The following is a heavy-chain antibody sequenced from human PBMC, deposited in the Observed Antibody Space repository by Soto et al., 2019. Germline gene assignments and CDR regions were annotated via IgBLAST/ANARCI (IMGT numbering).Heavy chain of an antibody. CDR1: GFTFSSYG. J-gene: IGHJ4*02. D-gene: IGHD3-22*01. V-gene: IGHV3-33*01. Sequence: QVQLVESGGGVVQPGRSLRLSCAASGFTFSSYGMHWVRQAPGKGLEWVAVIWYDGSNKHFAESVKGRFTISRDNTKNTLYLQMNSLRAEDTAVYYCARETSSNYSFDYWGQGTLVTV. CDR2: IWYDGSNK. CDR3: ARETSSNYSFDY.